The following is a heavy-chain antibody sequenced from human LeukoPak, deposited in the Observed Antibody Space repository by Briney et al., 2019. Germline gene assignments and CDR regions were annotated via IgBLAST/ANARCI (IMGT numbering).Heavy chain of an antibody. V-gene: IGHV4-4*07. Sequence: SETLSLTCTVSGGSISSYYWSWIRQPAGKGLEWIGRIYTSGSTNYNPSLKSRVTMSVDTSKNQFSLKLSSVTAADTAVYYCASAGGAARRNYYYYYMDVWGKGTTVTVSS. CDR3: ASAGGAARRNYYYYYMDV. CDR2: IYTSGST. J-gene: IGHJ6*03. CDR1: GGSISSYY. D-gene: IGHD6-6*01.